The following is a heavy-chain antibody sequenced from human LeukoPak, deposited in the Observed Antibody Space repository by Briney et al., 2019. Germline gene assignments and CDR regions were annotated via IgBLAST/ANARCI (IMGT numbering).Heavy chain of an antibody. V-gene: IGHV1-2*02. CDR2: INPNSGDT. D-gene: IGHD3-10*01. CDR3: ARLGDGSGSSSDYYYYYMDV. CDR1: GYTFTGYY. Sequence: ASVKVSCKTSGYTFTGYYTHWVRQAPGQGLEWMGWINPNSGDTNYAQKFQGRVTLTTDTSISTAYLELSRLTSADTAVYYCARLGDGSGSSSDYYYYYMDVWGKGTTVTISS. J-gene: IGHJ6*03.